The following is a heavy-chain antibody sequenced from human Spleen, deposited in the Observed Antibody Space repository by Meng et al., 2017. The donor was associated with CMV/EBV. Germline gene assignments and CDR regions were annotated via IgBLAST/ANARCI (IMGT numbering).Heavy chain of an antibody. Sequence: SETLSLTCTVSGGSISSSSYYWGWIRQPPGKGLEWIGSIYYSGSTYYNPSLKSRVTISVDTSKNHFSLKLSSVTAEDTAVYYCARDFGTYGSGIGPNAFDIWGQGTMVTVSS. CDR2: IYYSGST. V-gene: IGHV4-39*07. J-gene: IGHJ3*02. CDR3: ARDFGTYGSGIGPNAFDI. D-gene: IGHD3-10*01. CDR1: GGSISSSSYY.